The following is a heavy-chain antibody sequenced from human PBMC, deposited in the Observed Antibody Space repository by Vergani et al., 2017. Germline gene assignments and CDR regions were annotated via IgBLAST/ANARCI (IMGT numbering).Heavy chain of an antibody. V-gene: IGHV3-30*18. D-gene: IGHD3-16*01. CDR2: ISYDGSNK. J-gene: IGHJ1*01. Sequence: QVQLVESGGGVVQPGRSLRLSCAASGFTFSSYGMHWVRQAPGKGLEWVAIISYDGSNKYYADSVKGRFTISRDNSKNTLCLQMNSLRAEDTAVYYCAKDRGGGTSLQHWGQGTLVTVSS. CDR1: GFTFSSYG. CDR3: AKDRGGGTSLQH.